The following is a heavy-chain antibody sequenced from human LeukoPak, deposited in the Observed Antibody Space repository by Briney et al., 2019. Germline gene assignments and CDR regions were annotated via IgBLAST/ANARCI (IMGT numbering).Heavy chain of an antibody. CDR3: ARDVAYNAFDY. CDR2: IKPGGSAK. Sequence: PGGSLRLSCAASGFTFSSSWMTWVRQAPGKGLEWVANIKPGGSAKNYVGFVQGRFTISRDNTKNSVYLQMSSLRVEDTAVYFCARDVAYNAFDYWGQGTLVTVSS. D-gene: IGHD1-14*01. CDR1: GFTFSSSW. V-gene: IGHV3-7*01. J-gene: IGHJ4*02.